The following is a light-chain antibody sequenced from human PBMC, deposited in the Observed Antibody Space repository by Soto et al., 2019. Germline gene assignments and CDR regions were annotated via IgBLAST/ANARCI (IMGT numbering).Light chain of an antibody. J-gene: IGKJ3*01. V-gene: IGKV3D-15*01. Sequence: EIVMTQSPATLSVSPGERATLSCRASQSVSSNLAWYQQKPGQAPRLLIYGASTRDTGIPARFSGSGSGTEFTLTISSLQSEDFAFYYCQQYNNWPPPFTFGPGTKVDIK. CDR3: QQYNNWPPPFT. CDR2: GAS. CDR1: QSVSSN.